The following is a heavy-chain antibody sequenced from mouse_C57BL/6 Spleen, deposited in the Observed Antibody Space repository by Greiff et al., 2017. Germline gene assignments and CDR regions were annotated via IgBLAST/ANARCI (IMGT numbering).Heavy chain of an antibody. V-gene: IGHV2-9-1*01. D-gene: IGHD1-1*01. CDR3: AITTVDAAAMDY. Sequence: VMLVESGPGLVAPSQSLSLSCTASGFSFPSYAISWVRQPPGKGLEWLGVICTGGGTTYNPAPKSRRSISKDNSKSQVFLKMSRLQTDDAARYYCAITTVDAAAMDYWGQGTSVTVSA. CDR2: ICTGGGT. CDR1: GFSFPSYA. J-gene: IGHJ4*01.